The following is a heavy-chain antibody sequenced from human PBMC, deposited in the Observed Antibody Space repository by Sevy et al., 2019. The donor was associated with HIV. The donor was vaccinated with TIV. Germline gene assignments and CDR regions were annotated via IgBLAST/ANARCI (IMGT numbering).Heavy chain of an antibody. J-gene: IGHJ1*01. CDR3: VREGLGGLSYSLDC. Sequence: GGSLRLSCAASGFSFSTYRMTWVRQAPGKGLEWVATMNQDGTEREYVDSVKGRFTISRVSTKTSLFLQMNSLSAEDTGVYYCVREGLGGLSYSLDCWGQGTLVTVSS. CDR1: GFSFSTYR. D-gene: IGHD3-16*01. CDR2: MNQDGTER. V-gene: IGHV3-7*01.